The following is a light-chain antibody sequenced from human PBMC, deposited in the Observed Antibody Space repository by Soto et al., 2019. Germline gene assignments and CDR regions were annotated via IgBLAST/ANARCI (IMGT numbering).Light chain of an antibody. J-gene: IGLJ2*01. CDR2: EVY. V-gene: IGLV2-8*01. Sequence: QSAPTQPPSASGSPGQSVTFSCTGTSSDVGGYNYVSWYQQYPGKAPKLMIYEVYKRPSGVPDRFSGSKSGNTASLTISGLQPEDEADYYCSAYAGSSTWVFGAGTKLTVL. CDR1: SSDVGGYNY. CDR3: SAYAGSSTWV.